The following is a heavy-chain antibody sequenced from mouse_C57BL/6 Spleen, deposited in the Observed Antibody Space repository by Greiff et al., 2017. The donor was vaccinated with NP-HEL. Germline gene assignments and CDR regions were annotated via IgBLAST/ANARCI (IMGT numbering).Heavy chain of an antibody. V-gene: IGHV3-6*01. Sequence: EVQRVESGPGLVKPSQSLSLTCSVTGYSITSGYSWNWIRQFPGNKLEWMGYISYDGSNNYNPSLKNRISITRDTSKNQFFLKLNSVTTEDTATYYCAALYDYGFAYWGQGTLVTVSA. CDR1: GYSITSGYS. D-gene: IGHD2-4*01. J-gene: IGHJ3*01. CDR2: ISYDGSN. CDR3: AALYDYGFAY.